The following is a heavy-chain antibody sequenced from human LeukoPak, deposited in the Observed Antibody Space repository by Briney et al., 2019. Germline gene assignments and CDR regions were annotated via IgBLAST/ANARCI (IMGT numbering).Heavy chain of an antibody. J-gene: IGHJ4*02. CDR1: GFTFSSYA. D-gene: IGHD3-16*01. V-gene: IGHV3-30-3*01. CDR2: ISYDGSNK. Sequence: GGSLRPSCAASGFTFSSYAMHWVRQAPGKGLEWVALISYDGSNKYYADSVKGRFTISRDNSKNTLHLQMNSLRAEDTAVYYCANGAGDYWGQGTLVTVSS. CDR3: ANGAGDY.